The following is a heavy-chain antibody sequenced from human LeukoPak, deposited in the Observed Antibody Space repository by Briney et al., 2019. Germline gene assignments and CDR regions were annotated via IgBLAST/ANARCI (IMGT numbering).Heavy chain of an antibody. Sequence: GGSLRLSCAASGFTFSSYGMDWVRQAPGKGLEWVAFIWDDGNNKYYADSVKGRFTISRDNAKNSLYLQMNSLRAEDTAVYYCARDLGAVAGNYYDMDVWGQGTTVTVSS. CDR3: ARDLGAVAGNYYDMDV. CDR2: IWDDGNNK. CDR1: GFTFSSYG. J-gene: IGHJ6*02. V-gene: IGHV3-33*01. D-gene: IGHD6-19*01.